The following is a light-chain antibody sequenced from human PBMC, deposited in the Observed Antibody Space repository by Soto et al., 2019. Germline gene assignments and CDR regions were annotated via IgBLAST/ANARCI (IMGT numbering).Light chain of an antibody. CDR3: HQYGSSPQA. Sequence: EIVLTQSPGTLSLSPGERVTISCRASQSVTRSFLAWYQQKPGQAPRLLIYGASSRATGIPDRFSGSGSGTDFTLTISRLEPEDFAVYYCHQYGSSPQAFGPGTKVDIK. CDR2: GAS. V-gene: IGKV3-20*01. CDR1: QSVTRSF. J-gene: IGKJ3*01.